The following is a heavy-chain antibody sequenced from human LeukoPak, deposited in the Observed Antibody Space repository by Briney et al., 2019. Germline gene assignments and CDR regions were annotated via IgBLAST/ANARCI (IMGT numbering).Heavy chain of an antibody. J-gene: IGHJ4*02. D-gene: IGHD3-10*01. CDR1: GYTFTSYD. Sequence: ASVKVSCKASGYTFTSYDINWVRQAPGQGLEWMGRIIPFLGTTNSAQKFQGRVTITADKSTSTAYMELSSLRSEDTAVYFCARDDYGLGSYYKLDYWGQGTLVTVSS. CDR3: ARDDYGLGSYYKLDY. V-gene: IGHV1-69*04. CDR2: IIPFLGTT.